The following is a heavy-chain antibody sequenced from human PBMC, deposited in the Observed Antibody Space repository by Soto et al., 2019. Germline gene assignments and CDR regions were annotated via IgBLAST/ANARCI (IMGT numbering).Heavy chain of an antibody. J-gene: IGHJ6*02. CDR2: MNPSSGNT. Sequence: ASVKVSCKASGYTFTSYDINWVRQATGQGLEWMGWMNPSSGNTGYAQKFQGRVTMTRNTSISTAYMELSSLRSEDTAVYYCAKELLWFGELSSSPGMDVWGQGTTVTVSS. V-gene: IGHV1-8*01. D-gene: IGHD3-10*01. CDR1: GYTFTSYD. CDR3: AKELLWFGELSSSPGMDV.